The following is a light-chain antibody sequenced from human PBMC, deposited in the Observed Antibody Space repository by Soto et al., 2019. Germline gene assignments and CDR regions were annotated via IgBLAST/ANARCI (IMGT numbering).Light chain of an antibody. Sequence: DIEMTQSPSSLSASAGDKVTITCRASQNIGDYLSWYQQRPGKAPKLLIYSSSILHSAASSRFSGGGSGTDLTLTISGLQPDDFATYYCRQTFSTQISFGGGTTVDIK. V-gene: IGKV1-39*01. CDR2: SSS. CDR1: QNIGDY. CDR3: RQTFSTQIS. J-gene: IGKJ4*02.